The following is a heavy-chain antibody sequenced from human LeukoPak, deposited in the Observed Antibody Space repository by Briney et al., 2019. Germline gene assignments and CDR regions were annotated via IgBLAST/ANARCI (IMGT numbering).Heavy chain of an antibody. CDR2: ILYDGSNK. D-gene: IGHD5-18*01. J-gene: IGHJ4*02. CDR3: ARADTALATRAYFDC. Sequence: GGSLRLSCAASGFTFSNYAIHWVRQAPGKGLEWVTLILYDGSNKYYADSVKGRFTIFRDNSKNTLYLQMNSLRAEDTAIYYCARADTALATRAYFDCWGQGTLVTVSS. CDR1: GFTFSNYA. V-gene: IGHV3-30*04.